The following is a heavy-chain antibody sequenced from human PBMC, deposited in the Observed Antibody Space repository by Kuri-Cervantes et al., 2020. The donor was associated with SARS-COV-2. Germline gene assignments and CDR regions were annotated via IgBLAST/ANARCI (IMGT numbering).Heavy chain of an antibody. CDR1: GFTFSSYS. J-gene: IGHJ3*02. Sequence: GESLKISCAASGFTFSSYSMNWVRQAPGKGLEWVSSISSSSSYIYYADSVKGRFTISRDNAKNSLYLQMNSLRAEDTALYYCAKDMYSSSSLDAFDIWGQGTMVTVSS. CDR3: AKDMYSSSSLDAFDI. D-gene: IGHD6-6*01. V-gene: IGHV3-21*04. CDR2: ISSSSSYI.